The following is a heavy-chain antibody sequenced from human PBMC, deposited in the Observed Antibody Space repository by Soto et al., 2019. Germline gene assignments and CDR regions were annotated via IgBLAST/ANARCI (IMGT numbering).Heavy chain of an antibody. J-gene: IGHJ6*02. CDR1: GGSISSYY. CDR3: ARAQLQGDYYYYGMDV. D-gene: IGHD4-4*01. Sequence: KTSETLSLTCTVSGGSISSYYWSWIRQPPGKGLEWIGYIYYSGSTNYNPSLKSRVTISVDTSKNQFSLKLSSVTAADTAVYYCARAQLQGDYYYYGMDVWGQGTTVTVSS. V-gene: IGHV4-59*01. CDR2: IYYSGST.